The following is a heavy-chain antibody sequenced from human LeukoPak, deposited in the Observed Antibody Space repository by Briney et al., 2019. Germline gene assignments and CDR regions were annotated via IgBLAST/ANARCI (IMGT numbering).Heavy chain of an antibody. Sequence: GRSLRLSCAASGFXSSSYGIHWVRQAPGKGLEWVAVLSYDGSNEYYADSVKGRFTISRDNSKNTLYLQMNSLRVEDTAVYYCAGSWFYRDYFEYWGQGTLVTVSS. D-gene: IGHD3-10*01. CDR2: LSYDGSNE. CDR1: GFXSSSYG. CDR3: AGSWFYRDYFEY. V-gene: IGHV3-30*03. J-gene: IGHJ4*02.